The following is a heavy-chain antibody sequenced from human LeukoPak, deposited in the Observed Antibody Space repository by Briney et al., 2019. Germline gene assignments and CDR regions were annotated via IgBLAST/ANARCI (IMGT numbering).Heavy chain of an antibody. V-gene: IGHV4-39*01. J-gene: IGHJ3*02. D-gene: IGHD3-16*01. CDR1: GGSISSSSYY. CDR2: IYFSGST. Sequence: SETLSLTCTVSGGSISSSSYYLGWIRQPPGKGPEWIGGIYFSGSTYYNPSLKSRVTISVDTSKNQFSLKLSSVTAADTAVYYCASTLRGGNYDYVWGSPYDAFDIWGQGTMVTVSS. CDR3: ASTLRGGNYDYVWGSPYDAFDI.